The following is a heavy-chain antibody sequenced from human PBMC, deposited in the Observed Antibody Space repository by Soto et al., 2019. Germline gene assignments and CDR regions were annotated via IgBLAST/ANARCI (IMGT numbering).Heavy chain of an antibody. Sequence: SETLSLTCTVSGGSISSGGYYWSWIRQHPGKGLEWIGYIYYSGSTYYNPSLKSRVTISVDTSKNQFSLKLSSVTAADTAVYYCARDVPHYDSSDYHVFQSGTFDYWGQGTLVTVSS. CDR2: IYYSGST. D-gene: IGHD3-22*01. J-gene: IGHJ4*02. CDR3: ARDVPHYDSSDYHVFQSGTFDY. V-gene: IGHV4-31*03. CDR1: GGSISSGGYY.